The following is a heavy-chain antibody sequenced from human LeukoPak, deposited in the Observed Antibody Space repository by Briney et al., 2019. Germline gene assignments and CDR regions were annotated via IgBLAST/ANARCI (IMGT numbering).Heavy chain of an antibody. CDR1: GYIFSNHG. CDR2: ITTYKGNI. D-gene: IGHD3-10*01. J-gene: IGHJ4*02. V-gene: IGHV1-18*01. Sequence: GASVKVSCKASGYIFSNHGISWVRQAPGEGLEWMGWITTYKGNIAYAQKFQGRVTMTTDTSTSTAYMELRSLRSDDTAVYYCSRGIIGGHDFDYWGQGTLVTVSS. CDR3: SRGIIGGHDFDY.